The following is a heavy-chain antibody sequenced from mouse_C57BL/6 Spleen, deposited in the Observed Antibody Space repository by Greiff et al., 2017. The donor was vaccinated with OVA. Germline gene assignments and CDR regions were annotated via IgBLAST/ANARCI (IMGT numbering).Heavy chain of an antibody. CDR1: GYTFTSYW. J-gene: IGHJ4*01. D-gene: IGHD2-5*01. V-gene: IGHV1-61*01. CDR3: ARSRSNYVGAMDY. Sequence: VQLQQPGAELVRPGSSVKLSCKASGYTFTSYWMDWVKQRPGQGLEWIGNIYPSDSETHYNQKFKDKATLTVDKSSSTAYMQLSSLTSEDSAVYYCARSRSNYVGAMDYWGHGTSVTVSS. CDR2: IYPSDSET.